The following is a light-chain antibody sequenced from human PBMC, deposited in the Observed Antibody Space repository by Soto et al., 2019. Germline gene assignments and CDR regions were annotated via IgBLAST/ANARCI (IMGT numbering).Light chain of an antibody. Sequence: EILMTQSPATLSVSPGERATLSCRASQSISSNLAWYQQKPGQPPRLLIYAASTRATGIPARFSGSWSGTEFTLTISSLQSEDFAIYFCQQYHDWPPYTFGQGTKLKIK. V-gene: IGKV3-15*01. CDR3: QQYHDWPPYT. CDR2: AAS. CDR1: QSISSN. J-gene: IGKJ2*01.